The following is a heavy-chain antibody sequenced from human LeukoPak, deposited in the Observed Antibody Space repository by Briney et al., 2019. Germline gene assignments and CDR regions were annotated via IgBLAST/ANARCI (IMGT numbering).Heavy chain of an antibody. D-gene: IGHD5-18*01. J-gene: IGHJ4*02. CDR1: GYTFTSYG. V-gene: IGHV1-18*01. Sequence: ASVKVSCKASGYTFTSYGISWVRQAPGQGLEWMGWISAYNGNTKYAQKLQGRVTMTTDTSTSTAYMELRSLRSDDTAVYYCARGLSRGYSYGSIAYWGQGTLVTVSS. CDR2: ISAYNGNT. CDR3: ARGLSRGYSYGSIAY.